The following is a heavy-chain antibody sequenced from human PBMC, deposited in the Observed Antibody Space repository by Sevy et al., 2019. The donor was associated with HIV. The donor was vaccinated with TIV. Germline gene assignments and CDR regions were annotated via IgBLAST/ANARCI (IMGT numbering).Heavy chain of an antibody. CDR2: IIPIFGTA. Sequence: ASVKVSCKASGGTFSSYAISWVRQAPGQGLEWMGGIIPIFGTANYAQKFQGRVTITADESTSTAYMELSSLRSEDTAVYYCARDIREVVPAAISWNYYYGMDVWGQGTTVTVSS. D-gene: IGHD2-2*01. CDR3: ARDIREVVPAAISWNYYYGMDV. V-gene: IGHV1-69*13. J-gene: IGHJ6*02. CDR1: GGTFSSYA.